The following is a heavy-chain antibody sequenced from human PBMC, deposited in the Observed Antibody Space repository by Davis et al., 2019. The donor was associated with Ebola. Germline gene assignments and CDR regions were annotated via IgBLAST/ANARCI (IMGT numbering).Heavy chain of an antibody. CDR2: IGTGGDT. CDR1: GFTFSSYD. D-gene: IGHD2-2*01. Sequence: AGSLRLSCAASGFTFSSYDMHWVRQATGKGLEWVSAIGTGGDTYFAGSVKGRFTISRENAKNSLYLQMNSLRAGDTAVYYCARSSSPKGLGAFDIWGQGSMVTVSS. CDR3: ARSSSPKGLGAFDI. V-gene: IGHV3-13*01. J-gene: IGHJ3*02.